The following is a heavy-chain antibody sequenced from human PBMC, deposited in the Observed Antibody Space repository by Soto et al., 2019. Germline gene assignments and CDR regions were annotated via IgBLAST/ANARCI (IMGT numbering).Heavy chain of an antibody. CDR3: TSPREHCTSTSCAREVHYYYMDV. CDR2: IRSKANSYAT. V-gene: IGHV3-73*01. D-gene: IGHD2-2*01. Sequence: EVQLVESGGGLVQPGGSLKLSCAASGFTFSGSAMHWVRQASGKGLEWVGRIRSKANSYATAYAASVKGRFTTSRDDSKSTVYSQMNPLKTEDTALDSCTSPREHCTSTSCAREVHYYYMDVRVKGATVTVSS. CDR1: GFTFSGSA. J-gene: IGHJ6*03.